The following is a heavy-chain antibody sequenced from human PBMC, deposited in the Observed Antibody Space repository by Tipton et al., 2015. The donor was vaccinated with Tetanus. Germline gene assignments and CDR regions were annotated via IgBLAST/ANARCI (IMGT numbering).Heavy chain of an antibody. CDR1: GGSISGSRYF. V-gene: IGHV4-31*03. CDR2: IYYGGST. D-gene: IGHD6-6*01. CDR3: ARDQGGGRVVRLNWFDP. Sequence: TLSLTCTVSGGSISGSRYFWNWIRQRPGKGPEWIGYIYYGGSTYYNPSFKSRVSMSVDTSKNQFSLNLTSVTAADTAVYYCARDQGGGRVVRLNWFDPWGQGTLVAVSS. J-gene: IGHJ5*02.